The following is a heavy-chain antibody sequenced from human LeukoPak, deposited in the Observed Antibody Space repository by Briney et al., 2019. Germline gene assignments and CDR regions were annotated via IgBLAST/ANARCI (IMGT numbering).Heavy chain of an antibody. CDR1: GGSVSSGNFY. Sequence: KPSETLSLTCTVSGGSVSSGNFYWSWLRQPPGKGLEWIGYIHYSGSTNYNPSLKSRVTISVGTSKNQFSLKLSSVTAADTGVYYCARDNSVGTPPGGFDLWGRGTLVTVSS. CDR3: ARDNSVGTPPGGFDL. CDR2: IHYSGST. D-gene: IGHD2-8*02. J-gene: IGHJ2*01. V-gene: IGHV4-61*01.